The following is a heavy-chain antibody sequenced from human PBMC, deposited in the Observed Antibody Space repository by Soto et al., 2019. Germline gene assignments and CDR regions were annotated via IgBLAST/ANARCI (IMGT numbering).Heavy chain of an antibody. D-gene: IGHD4-4*01. CDR1: GYTFTNYG. Sequence: QLQLVQSGTELKKPGASVKVSCKASGYTFTNYGITWVRQAPGQGLEWMGWINADYGNTNYEQKFQGRVTMTTDKXXXXXXXXXXXXXXXXXXXXXXXRKXLSNFNWFDPWGQGTLVT. CDR2: INADYGNT. J-gene: IGHJ5*02. V-gene: IGHV1-18*04. CDR3: XRKXLSNFNWFDP.